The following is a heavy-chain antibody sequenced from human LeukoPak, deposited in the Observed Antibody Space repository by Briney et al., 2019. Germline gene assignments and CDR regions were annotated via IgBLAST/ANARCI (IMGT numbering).Heavy chain of an antibody. CDR2: ISYDGSNK. V-gene: IGHV3-30*04. J-gene: IGHJ4*02. CDR3: ARAGYSYGLNYFDY. D-gene: IGHD5-18*01. CDR1: GFTFSSYA. Sequence: GRSLRLSCAASGFTFSSYAMHWVRQAPGKGLEWVAVISYDGSNKYYADSVKGRSTISRDNSKNTLYLQMNSLRAEDTAVYYCARAGYSYGLNYFDYWGQGTLVTVSS.